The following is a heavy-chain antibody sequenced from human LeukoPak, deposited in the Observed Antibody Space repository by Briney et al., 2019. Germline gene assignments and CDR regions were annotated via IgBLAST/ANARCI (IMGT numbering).Heavy chain of an antibody. D-gene: IGHD1-26*01. CDR3: ARAQVWEAFDY. Sequence: GRCLTLSCAVSGFTFSAHDMDCVSHQARKGLGWVSSDGTAGDTYYPGSEKGRFTIFRENAKNSLFLQMSSLRVEDTAVYYCARAQVWEAFDYWGPGTLVTVSS. CDR1: GFTFSAHD. V-gene: IGHV3-13*01. J-gene: IGHJ4*02. CDR2: DGTAGDT.